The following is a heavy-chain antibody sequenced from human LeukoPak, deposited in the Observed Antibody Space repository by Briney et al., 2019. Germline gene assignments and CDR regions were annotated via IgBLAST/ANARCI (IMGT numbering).Heavy chain of an antibody. D-gene: IGHD5-18*01. CDR2: MNPNSGNT. CDR3: ARRGGYSYGLDNWFDP. CDR1: GYTFTSYD. V-gene: IGHV1-8*01. Sequence: ASVKVSCKASGYTFTSYDINWVRQATGQGLEWMGWMNPNSGNTGYAQKFQGRVTMTRNTSISTAYMELSSLKASDTAMYYCARRGGYSYGLDNWFDPWGQGTLVTVSS. J-gene: IGHJ5*02.